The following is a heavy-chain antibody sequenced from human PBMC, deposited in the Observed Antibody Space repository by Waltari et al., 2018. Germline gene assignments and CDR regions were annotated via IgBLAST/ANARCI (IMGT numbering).Heavy chain of an antibody. CDR1: GDRVSSNSAI. CDR3: ARGGFGFNAGRFDS. V-gene: IGHV6-1*01. D-gene: IGHD3-10*01. Sequence: QVQLQQSGPGLVKPSQTLSLTCAISGDRVSSNSAISHWIRQSPSRGLEWLGSTYYRSKWYSDSAVSVKSRITINPDTSKNQFSLQLNSVTPEDTAVYYCARGGFGFNAGRFDSWGRGTLVTVTS. CDR2: TYYRSKWYS. J-gene: IGHJ4*02.